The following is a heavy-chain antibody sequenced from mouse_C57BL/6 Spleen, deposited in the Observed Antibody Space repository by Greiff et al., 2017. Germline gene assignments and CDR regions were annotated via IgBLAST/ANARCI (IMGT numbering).Heavy chain of an antibody. J-gene: IGHJ1*03. Sequence: QVQLQQPGAELVKPGASVKLSCKASGYTFTSYWMPWVKQRPGRGLEWIGRIDPNRGGTKYNEKFKSKATLTVDKPSSTAYMQLSSLTSEDSAVYYCASYYGSSYWYFDVWGTGTTVTVSS. CDR2: IDPNRGGT. CDR1: GYTFTSYW. V-gene: IGHV1-72*01. CDR3: ASYYGSSYWYFDV. D-gene: IGHD1-1*01.